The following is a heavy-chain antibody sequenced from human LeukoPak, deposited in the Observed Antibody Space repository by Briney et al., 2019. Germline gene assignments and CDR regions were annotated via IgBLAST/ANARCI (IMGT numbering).Heavy chain of an antibody. Sequence: GGSLRLSCAASVFTFSSYWMHWVRQAPGKGLVWVSRINGDGTTTTYADSVKGRFTISRDNAKNTLYLQMNSLRAEDTAVYYCAELDSSSPRYWGQGTLVTVSS. V-gene: IGHV3-74*01. CDR2: INGDGTTT. CDR3: AELDSSSPRY. D-gene: IGHD6-13*01. J-gene: IGHJ4*02. CDR1: VFTFSSYW.